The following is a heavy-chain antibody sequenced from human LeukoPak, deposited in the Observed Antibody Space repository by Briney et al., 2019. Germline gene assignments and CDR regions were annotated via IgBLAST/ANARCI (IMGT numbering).Heavy chain of an antibody. CDR2: ISSSSSYT. V-gene: IGHV3-21*05. CDR3: ARESESSGWYDY. D-gene: IGHD6-19*01. J-gene: IGHJ4*02. CDR1: GFNFINYA. Sequence: GGSLRLSCAASGFNFINYAMHWVRQAPGKGLEWVSYISSSSSYTGYADSVKGRFTISRDNSKNSLYLQMNSLRSDDTALYYCARESESSGWYDYWGQGTLVTVSS.